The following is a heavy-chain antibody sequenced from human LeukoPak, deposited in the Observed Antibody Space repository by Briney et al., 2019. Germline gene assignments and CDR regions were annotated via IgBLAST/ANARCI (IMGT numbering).Heavy chain of an antibody. CDR3: ARNYDSSGYYYPAGYMDV. CDR2: IIPIFGTA. CDR1: GGTFSSYA. V-gene: IGHV1-69*05. Sequence: ASVKVSRKASGGTFSSYAISWVRQAPGQGLEWMGGIIPIFGTANYAQKFQGRVTITTDESTSTAYMELSSLRSEDTAVYYCARNYDSSGYYYPAGYMDVWGKGTTVTVSS. J-gene: IGHJ6*03. D-gene: IGHD3-22*01.